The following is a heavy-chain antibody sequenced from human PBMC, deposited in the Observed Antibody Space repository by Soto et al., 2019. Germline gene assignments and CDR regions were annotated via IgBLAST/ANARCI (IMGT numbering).Heavy chain of an antibody. D-gene: IGHD4-17*01. J-gene: IGHJ3*02. CDR1: GYSFTSYW. Sequence: GESLKISCKGSGYSFTSYWIGWVRQMPGKGLEWMGIIYPGDSDTRYSPSFQGQVPISADKSISTAYLQWSSLKASDTAMYYCARSRTTVTYHDAFDIWGQGTMVTVSS. CDR2: IYPGDSDT. V-gene: IGHV5-51*01. CDR3: ARSRTTVTYHDAFDI.